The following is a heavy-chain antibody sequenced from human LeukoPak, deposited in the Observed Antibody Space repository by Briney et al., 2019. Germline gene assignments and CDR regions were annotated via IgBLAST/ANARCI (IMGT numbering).Heavy chain of an antibody. CDR3: ARGQQQLVRGSRTED. Sequence: PSETLSLTCTVSGGSISSYYWSWIRQPPGKGLEWIGYIYYSGSTNYNPSLKSRVTISVDTSKNQFSLKLSSVTAADTAVYYCARGQQQLVRGSRTEDWGQGTLVTVSS. CDR1: GGSISSYY. J-gene: IGHJ1*01. CDR2: IYYSGST. D-gene: IGHD6-13*01. V-gene: IGHV4-59*01.